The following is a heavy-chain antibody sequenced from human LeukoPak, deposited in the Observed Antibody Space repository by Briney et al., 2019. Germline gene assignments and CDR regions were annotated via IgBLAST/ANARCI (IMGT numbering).Heavy chain of an antibody. V-gene: IGHV3-11*01. CDR3: ARGYFDWFFDY. D-gene: IGHD3-9*01. CDR1: GFTFSDYY. J-gene: IGHJ4*02. CDR2: ISSSGRTI. Sequence: GGSLRLSCAASGFTFSDYYMSWIRQAPGKGLEWVSYISSSGRTIYHADSVKGRFTISRDKAKNSLYLQMNSLRAEDTAVYYCARGYFDWFFDYWGQGTLVTVSS.